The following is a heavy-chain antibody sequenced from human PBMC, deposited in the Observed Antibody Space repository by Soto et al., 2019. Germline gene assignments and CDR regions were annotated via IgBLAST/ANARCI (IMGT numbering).Heavy chain of an antibody. CDR2: ISYDGSNK. Sequence: GGSLRLSCAASGFTFSSYAMHWVRQAPGKGLEWVAVISYDGSNKYYADSVKGRFTISRDNSKNTLYLQMNSLRAEDTAVYYCARVKHSRGAAGIPRPYGMDVWGQGTTVTVSS. CDR1: GFTFSSYA. V-gene: IGHV3-30-3*01. D-gene: IGHD6-13*01. CDR3: ARVKHSRGAAGIPRPYGMDV. J-gene: IGHJ6*02.